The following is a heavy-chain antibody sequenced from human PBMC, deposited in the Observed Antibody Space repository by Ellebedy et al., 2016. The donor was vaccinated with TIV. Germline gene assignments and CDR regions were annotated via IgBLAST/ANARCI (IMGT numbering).Heavy chain of an antibody. CDR2: VSGDGGRT. V-gene: IGHV3-23*01. Sequence: GESLKISCAASGFTFSSYAMSWVRRAPGKGLEWVSAVSGDGGRTYYADSVKGRFTISRDNSKNTLYLQLNSLRAEDTAVYCCAKETPEHSYADYWGQGTLVTVSS. CDR3: AKETPEHSYADY. CDR1: GFTFSSYA. J-gene: IGHJ4*02. D-gene: IGHD3-16*01.